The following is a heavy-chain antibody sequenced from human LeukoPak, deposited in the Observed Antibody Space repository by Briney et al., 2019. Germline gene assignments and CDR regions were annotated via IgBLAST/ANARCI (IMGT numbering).Heavy chain of an antibody. D-gene: IGHD1-26*01. CDR3: ARLRWELLPFSYYFDY. Sequence: SETLSLTCTVSGGSISSYYWSWIRQPPGKGLEWIGYIYYSGSTNYNPSPKSRVTISVDTSKNQFSLKLSSVTAADTAVYFCARLRWELLPFSYYFDYWGQGTLVTVSS. V-gene: IGHV4-59*08. J-gene: IGHJ4*02. CDR2: IYYSGST. CDR1: GGSISSYY.